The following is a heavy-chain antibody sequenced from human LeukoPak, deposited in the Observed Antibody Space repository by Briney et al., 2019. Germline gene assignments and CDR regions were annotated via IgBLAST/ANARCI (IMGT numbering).Heavy chain of an antibody. CDR1: GFTFTVYA. CDR2: ISGSGGST. Sequence: GGSLRLSCAASGFTFTVYAMTWVRQAPGKGLEWVSAISGSGGSTYNADSEKGRFTISRDKSKNTLYLHMNSLRAEDTAVYFCVLYGDYESPDGFDIWGQGTMVTVSS. D-gene: IGHD4-17*01. V-gene: IGHV3-23*01. J-gene: IGHJ3*02. CDR3: VLYGDYESPDGFDI.